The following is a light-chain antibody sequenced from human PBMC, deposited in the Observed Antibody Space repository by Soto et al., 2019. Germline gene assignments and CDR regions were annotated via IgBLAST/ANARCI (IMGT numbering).Light chain of an antibody. Sequence: DIQMTQSPSTLSASVGDRVTITCRARQRISSWLAWYQQKPGKAPKLVIYDASSLESGVPSRFSGSGSGTEFTLTISSLQPDDFATYYCQQYNSYPLTFGGGTKVEIK. CDR1: QRISSW. CDR2: DAS. J-gene: IGKJ4*01. V-gene: IGKV1-5*01. CDR3: QQYNSYPLT.